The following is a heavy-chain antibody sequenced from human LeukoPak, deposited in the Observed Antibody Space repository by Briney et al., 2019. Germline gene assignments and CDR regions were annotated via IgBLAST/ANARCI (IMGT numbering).Heavy chain of an antibody. CDR1: GDSVSSNSAA. V-gene: IGHV6-1*01. Sequence: SQTLSLTCAISGDSVSSNSAAWNWIRQSPSRGLEWLGRTYYRSKWFSRYAVSVKSRITINADTSENQFSLQLNSVTPDDTAVYYCARGPGYFQHWGQGTLVTVSS. J-gene: IGHJ1*01. CDR2: TYYRSKWFS. CDR3: ARGPGYFQH.